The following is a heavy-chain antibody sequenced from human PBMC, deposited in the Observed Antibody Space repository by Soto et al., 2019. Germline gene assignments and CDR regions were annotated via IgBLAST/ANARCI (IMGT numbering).Heavy chain of an antibody. J-gene: IGHJ6*02. CDR1: GYTFTSYA. CDR2: INPNSGGT. V-gene: IGHV1-2*04. Sequence: ASVKVSCKASGYTFTSYAMHWVRQAPGQRLEWMGWINPNSGGTNYAQKFQGWVTMTRDTSISTAYMELSRLRSDDTAVYYCARDTSMVRGYFMDVWGQGTTVTVSS. CDR3: ARDTSMVRGYFMDV. D-gene: IGHD3-10*01.